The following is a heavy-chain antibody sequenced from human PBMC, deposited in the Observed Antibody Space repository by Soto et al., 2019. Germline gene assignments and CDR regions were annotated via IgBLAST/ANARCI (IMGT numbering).Heavy chain of an antibody. Sequence: PGGSLRLSCAASGFTFSSYGMHWVRQAPGKGLEWVAVIWYDGSNKYYADSVKGRFTISRDTSKNQFSLKLSSVTAADTAVYYCARAGRYSYGSPNFDYWGQGTLVTVSS. CDR1: GFTFSSYG. CDR2: IWYDGSNK. J-gene: IGHJ4*02. CDR3: ARAGRYSYGSPNFDY. V-gene: IGHV3-33*01. D-gene: IGHD5-18*01.